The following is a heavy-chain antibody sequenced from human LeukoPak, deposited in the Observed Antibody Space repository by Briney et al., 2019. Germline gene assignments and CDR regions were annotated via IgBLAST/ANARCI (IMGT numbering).Heavy chain of an antibody. V-gene: IGHV1-69*06. CDR1: GGTFSSYA. J-gene: IGHJ4*02. Sequence: GASVKVSCKASGGTFSSYAISWGRQAPGQGLEWMGGIIPIFGTANYAQKFQGRVTINAEKSTSTAYMELSSLRSEDTAVYYCARGGVGATYYFDYWGQGTLVTVSS. CDR3: ARGGVGATYYFDY. D-gene: IGHD1-26*01. CDR2: IIPIFGTA.